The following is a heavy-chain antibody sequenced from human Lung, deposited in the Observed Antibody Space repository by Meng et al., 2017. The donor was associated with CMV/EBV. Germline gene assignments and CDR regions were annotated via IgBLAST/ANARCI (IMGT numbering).Heavy chain of an antibody. CDR3: ARDPYYDFLDGYYAAYYYFGLDD. Sequence: SVKVSXXASGYTFTNNYIHWVRQAPGQGLEWMGTINPSGGSTRYTQKFQGRVTMTRDTSTATVYMEVSSLRSEDTAVYYCARDPYYDFLDGYYAAYYYFGLDDWGQGTTVTVSS. D-gene: IGHD3-3*01. CDR2: INPSGGST. J-gene: IGHJ6*02. V-gene: IGHV1-46*01. CDR1: GYTFTNNY.